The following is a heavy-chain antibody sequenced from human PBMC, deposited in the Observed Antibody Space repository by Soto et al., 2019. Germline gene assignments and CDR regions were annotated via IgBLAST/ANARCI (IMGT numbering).Heavy chain of an antibody. V-gene: IGHV1-2*04. J-gene: IGHJ6*02. D-gene: IGHD2-8*01. CDR2: INPKSGGT. CDR3: ARGDSTDCSNGVCSFFYNHDMDV. Sequence: ASVKVYSKASGYSFTGYHIHWVRQAPGQGLEWLGRINPKSGGTSTAQKFQGWVKMTTDTPISTASIELTRLTSDDTAIYYCARGDSTDCSNGVCSFFYNHDMDVWGQGTTVTVSS. CDR1: GYSFTGYH.